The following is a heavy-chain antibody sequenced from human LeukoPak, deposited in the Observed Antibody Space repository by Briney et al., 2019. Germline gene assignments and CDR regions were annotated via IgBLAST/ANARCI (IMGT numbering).Heavy chain of an antibody. CDR1: GFTFSSYS. V-gene: IGHV3-48*04. CDR3: ASKPDSRGLFDY. J-gene: IGHJ4*02. CDR2: ISSSGDTI. D-gene: IGHD3-10*01. Sequence: GGSLRLSCAASGFTFSSYSMNWVRQAPGKGLEWVSYISSSGDTIYYVDSVKGRFTISRDNAKNSLYLQMKSLRAEDTAVYYCASKPDSRGLFDYWGQGTLVTVSS.